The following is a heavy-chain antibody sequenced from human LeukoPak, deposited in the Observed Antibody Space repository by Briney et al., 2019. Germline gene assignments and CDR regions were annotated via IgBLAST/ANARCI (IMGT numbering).Heavy chain of an antibody. J-gene: IGHJ2*01. CDR1: GLSLNSYS. CDR2: TSP. CDR3: ARDFRNGYGHRYFDL. D-gene: IGHD4-17*01. Sequence: KTGGSLRLSCAPSGLSLNSYSMNWVRQAPGKGLEWVSSTSPEYSDSVKGRFSISRDNAKNSLSLQMDTLTDEDPAVYYCARDFRNGYGHRYFDLWGRGTLVTVSS. V-gene: IGHV3-21*01.